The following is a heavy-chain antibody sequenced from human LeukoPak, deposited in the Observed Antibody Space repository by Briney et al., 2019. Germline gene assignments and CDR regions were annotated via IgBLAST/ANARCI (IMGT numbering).Heavy chain of an antibody. D-gene: IGHD6-13*01. V-gene: IGHV4-39*07. CDR1: GGSISSSSYY. CDR3: ASLRYSSSWYYYYYYMDV. J-gene: IGHJ6*03. CDR2: IYYSGST. Sequence: PSETLSLTCTVSGGSISSSSYYWGWIRQPPGKGLEWIGSIYYSGSTYYNPSLKSRVTISVDASKNQFSLKLSSVTAADTAVYYCASLRYSSSWYYYYYYMDVWGKGTTVTVSS.